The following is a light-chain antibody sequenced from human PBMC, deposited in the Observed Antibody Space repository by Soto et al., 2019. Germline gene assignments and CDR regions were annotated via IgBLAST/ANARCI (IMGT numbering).Light chain of an antibody. CDR1: SSDVGGYKY. CDR2: EVS. CDR3: SSSTSSSTRV. V-gene: IGLV2-14*01. Sequence: QSVLTQPASVSGSPGQSITLSCAGTSSDVGGYKYVSWYQQHPGKAPKLMIYEVSNRPSGVSNRFSGSKSGNTASLTISGLQAEDEADYYCSSSTSSSTRVFGGGTKLTVL. J-gene: IGLJ3*02.